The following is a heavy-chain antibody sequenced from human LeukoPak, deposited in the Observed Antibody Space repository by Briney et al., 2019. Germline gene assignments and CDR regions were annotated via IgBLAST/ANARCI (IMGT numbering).Heavy chain of an antibody. D-gene: IGHD6-13*01. CDR3: ARAKVAAAVYFDY. Sequence: GGSLSLSCAASGFTVSSYYMRWVRQAPGKGLEWVSVIKNGGSTCYEDSVMDRFTISGDNSKNTLYLQMNSLRAEDTAVYYCARAKVAAAVYFDYWGQGTLVTVSS. J-gene: IGHJ4*02. CDR1: GFTVSSYY. V-gene: IGHV3-66*01. CDR2: IKNGGST.